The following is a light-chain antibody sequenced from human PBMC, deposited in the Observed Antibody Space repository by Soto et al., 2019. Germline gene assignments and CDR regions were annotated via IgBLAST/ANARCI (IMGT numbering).Light chain of an antibody. CDR3: QHYSTFPNT. CDR1: QTISSW. J-gene: IGKJ2*01. CDR2: DAS. V-gene: IGKV1-5*01. Sequence: DIQMTQSPSTLSASVGDRVTITCRASQTISSWLAWYQQKPGKAPKVLIYDASNFESGVPSRFSGSGSGTEFTLTISSLQPDDFASYYCQHYSTFPNTFGQGTELEMK.